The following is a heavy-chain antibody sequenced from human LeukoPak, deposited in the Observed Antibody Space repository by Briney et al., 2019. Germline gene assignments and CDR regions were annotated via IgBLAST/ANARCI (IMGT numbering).Heavy chain of an antibody. V-gene: IGHV4-34*08. Sequence: GSLRLSCAASGFTFSSYSMNWVRQAPGKGLEWIGEINHSGSTNYNPSLKSRVTISVDTSKNQFSLKLSSVTAADTAVYYCALPRNGVSDAFDIWGQGTMVTVSS. CDR3: ALPRNGVSDAFDI. D-gene: IGHD1-1*01. CDR2: INHSGST. CDR1: GFTFSSYS. J-gene: IGHJ3*02.